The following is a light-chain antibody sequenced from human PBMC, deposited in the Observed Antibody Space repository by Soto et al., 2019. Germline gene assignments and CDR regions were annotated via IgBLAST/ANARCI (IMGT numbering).Light chain of an antibody. CDR1: SGHSSYA. Sequence: QSVLTQSPSASASLGASVKLTCTLSSGHSSYAIAWHQQQTEKGPRYLMKVNSNGSHSKGDGIPDRFSGSSSGAERYLTISSLQSEDEADYYCQTWGSGIRVVFGGGTKVTVL. J-gene: IGLJ2*01. V-gene: IGLV4-69*01. CDR2: VNSNGSH. CDR3: QTWGSGIRVV.